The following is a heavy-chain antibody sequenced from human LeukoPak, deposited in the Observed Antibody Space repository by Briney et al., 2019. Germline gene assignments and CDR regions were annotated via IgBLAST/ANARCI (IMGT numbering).Heavy chain of an antibody. D-gene: IGHD3-10*01. CDR3: ARENFPGSGSAKWFDP. J-gene: IGHJ5*02. Sequence: ASVKVSRKASGYTLTIYYVHWVRQAPGPGLEWPGWVNPYSGATNYAQKFQGRVTMTRDTSISTAYMELSRMQSDDTAVYYCARENFPGSGSAKWFDPWGQGTLVTVS. CDR2: VNPYSGAT. V-gene: IGHV1-2*02. CDR1: GYTLTIYY.